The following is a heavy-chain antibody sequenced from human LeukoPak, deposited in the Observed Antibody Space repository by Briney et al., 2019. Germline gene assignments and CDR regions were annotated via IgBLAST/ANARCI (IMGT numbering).Heavy chain of an antibody. D-gene: IGHD1-26*01. CDR3: ARQRRGSYYIYRGWFDP. V-gene: IGHV1-69*13. J-gene: IGHJ5*02. CDR1: GGTFSSYA. CDR2: IIPIFGTA. Sequence: ASVKVSCKASGGTFSSYAISWVRQAPGQGLEWMGGIIPIFGTANYAQKFQGRVTITADESTSTAYMELSSLRSEDTAVYYCARQRRGSYYIYRGWFDPWGQGTLATVSS.